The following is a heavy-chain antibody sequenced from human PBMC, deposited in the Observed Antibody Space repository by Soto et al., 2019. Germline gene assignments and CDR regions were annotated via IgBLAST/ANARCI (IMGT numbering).Heavy chain of an antibody. CDR2: MNPNSGNT. CDR3: ARRETQWLVKRVTGGRFRVYYYGMDV. Sequence: ASVKVSCKASGYTFTSYDINWVRQATGQGLEWMGWMNPNSGNTGYAQKFQGRVTMTRNTSISTAYMELSSLRSEDTAVYYCARRETQWLVKRVTGGRFRVYYYGMDVWGQGTTVTV. D-gene: IGHD6-19*01. V-gene: IGHV1-8*01. J-gene: IGHJ6*02. CDR1: GYTFTSYD.